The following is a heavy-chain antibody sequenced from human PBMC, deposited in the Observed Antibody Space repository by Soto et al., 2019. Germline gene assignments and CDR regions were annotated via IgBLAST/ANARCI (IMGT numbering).Heavy chain of an antibody. CDR1: GFTFSNYA. CDR3: ARDRVCTSATCGEFDYYYYYGMDV. V-gene: IGHV3-30*04. J-gene: IGHJ6*02. D-gene: IGHD2-2*01. Sequence: QVQLVESGGGVVQPGRSLRLSCAASGFTFSNYAMHWVRQAPGKGLEWVAIISYDGNNKYNADSVKGRFTISRDNSKNTLYLQMNSLRAEDTAVYYCARDRVCTSATCGEFDYYYYYGMDVWGQVTTVTVSS. CDR2: ISYDGNNK.